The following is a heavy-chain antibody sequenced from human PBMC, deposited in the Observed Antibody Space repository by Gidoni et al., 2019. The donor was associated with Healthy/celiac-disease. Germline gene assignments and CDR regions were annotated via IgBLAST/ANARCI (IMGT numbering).Heavy chain of an antibody. CDR3: ARDQVNARDGYNIGWDWFDP. V-gene: IGHV1-3*01. CDR1: GYTFTSYA. J-gene: IGHJ5*02. CDR2: INAGNGNT. Sequence: QVQLVQSGAEVKKPGASVKVSCKASGYTFTSYAMHWVRQAPGQRLEWMGWINAGNGNTKYSQKFQGRVTITRDTSASTAYMELSSLRSEDTAVYYCARDQVNARDGYNIGWDWFDPWGQGTLVTVSS. D-gene: IGHD5-12*01.